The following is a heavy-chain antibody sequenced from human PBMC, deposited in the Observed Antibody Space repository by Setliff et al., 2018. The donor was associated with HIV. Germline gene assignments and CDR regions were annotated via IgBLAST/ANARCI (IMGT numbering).Heavy chain of an antibody. D-gene: IGHD6-19*01. CDR3: ARRSGWSLDY. CDR1: GGSITSLY. J-gene: IGHJ4*02. V-gene: IGHV4-34*12. CDR2: IIHSGST. Sequence: TLSLTCTVSGGSITSLYWSWIRQPPGKGLEWIGEIIHSGSTNYNPSLKSRVTISVDTSKNQFSLKLSSVTAADTAVYYCARRSGWSLDYWGQGTQVTVSS.